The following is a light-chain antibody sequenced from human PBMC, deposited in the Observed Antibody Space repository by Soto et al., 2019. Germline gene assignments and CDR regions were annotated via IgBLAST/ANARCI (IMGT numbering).Light chain of an antibody. V-gene: IGKV3-20*01. CDR1: QSVSSSY. J-gene: IGKJ2*01. CDR2: GAS. Sequence: EIVLTQSPGTLSLSPGQRATLSCRASQSVSSSYLAWYQQNPGQAPRLLIYGASSRATGIPDRFSGSGSGTDFTLTISRLEPEASEVYYCQPYGSSYTFGQGTKLEIK. CDR3: QPYGSSYT.